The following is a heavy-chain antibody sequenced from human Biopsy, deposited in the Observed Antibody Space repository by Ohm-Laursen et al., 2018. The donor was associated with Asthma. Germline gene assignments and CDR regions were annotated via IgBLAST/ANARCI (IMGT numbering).Heavy chain of an antibody. CDR3: ARDVMEWYLPAFDF. CDR1: GFTFRSYA. J-gene: IGHJ4*02. D-gene: IGHD3-3*01. V-gene: IGHV3-30-3*01. CDR2: GGSYYDGGLK. Sequence: SLRLSCSAPGFTFRSYAMHWVRQAPGKGLEWVAVGGSYYDGGLKYYADSVNGRFTVSRDDSKNTLYLQTNSLRPDDTAVYYCARDVMEWYLPAFDFWGQGTLVTVSS.